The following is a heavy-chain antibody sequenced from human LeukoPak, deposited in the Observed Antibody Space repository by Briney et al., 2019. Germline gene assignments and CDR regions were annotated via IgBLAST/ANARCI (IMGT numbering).Heavy chain of an antibody. CDR2: INPSGGST. J-gene: IGHJ5*02. V-gene: IGHV1-46*03. D-gene: IGHD2-2*01. CDR3: ARGFPIAVVPAANNWFDP. Sequence: ASVKVSCTASGYTFTSYYMHWVRQAPGQGLEWMGIINPSGGSTCYAQKFQGRVTMTRDTSTSTVYMELGSLRSEDTAVYYCARGFPIAVVPAANNWFDPWGQGTLVTVSS. CDR1: GYTFTSYY.